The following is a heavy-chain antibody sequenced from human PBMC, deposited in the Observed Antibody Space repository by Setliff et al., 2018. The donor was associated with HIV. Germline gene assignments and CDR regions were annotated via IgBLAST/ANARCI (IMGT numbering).Heavy chain of an antibody. Sequence: GASVKVSCKASGYTFTNYGISWVRQAPGQGLEWMGWISAYNGNTNYAQKLQGRVTMTTDTSTSTAYMELRSLRSDDTAVYFCARVPYRSAWFSGGHDAFDIWGQGTMVTVSS. CDR2: ISAYNGNT. D-gene: IGHD6-19*01. CDR1: GYTFTNYG. CDR3: ARVPYRSAWFSGGHDAFDI. V-gene: IGHV1-18*01. J-gene: IGHJ3*02.